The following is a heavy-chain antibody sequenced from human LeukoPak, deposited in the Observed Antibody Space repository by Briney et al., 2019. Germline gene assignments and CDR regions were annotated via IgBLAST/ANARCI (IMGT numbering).Heavy chain of an antibody. J-gene: IGHJ5*02. CDR1: GYTFTNYG. CDR3: ASAYFDWLSADNWFDP. D-gene: IGHD3-9*01. V-gene: IGHV7-4-1*02. CDR2: INTNSGNP. Sequence: GASVKVSCKASGYTFTNYGMHWVRQAPGQGLEWMGWINTNSGNPTYAQGFTGRFVFSLDTSVSTAYLQISSLKAEDTAVYYCASAYFDWLSADNWFDPWGQGTLVTVSS.